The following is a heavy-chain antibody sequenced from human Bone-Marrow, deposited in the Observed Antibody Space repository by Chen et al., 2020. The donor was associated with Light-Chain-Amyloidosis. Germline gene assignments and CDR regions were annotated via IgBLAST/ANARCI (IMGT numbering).Heavy chain of an antibody. Sequence: QVQLQQWGAGLLRPSETLSLTCAVYSGSFSDYYWSWIRQSPGKGLEWIGEIKNSGSTKYNPSLKSRVSMSLDTSKNQFSLKLSSVTAADTAIYYCAKSLYCGGDCAWGQGTLVTVSS. V-gene: IGHV4-34*02. J-gene: IGHJ5*02. D-gene: IGHD2-21*02. CDR1: SGSFSDYY. CDR2: IKNSGST. CDR3: AKSLYCGGDCA.